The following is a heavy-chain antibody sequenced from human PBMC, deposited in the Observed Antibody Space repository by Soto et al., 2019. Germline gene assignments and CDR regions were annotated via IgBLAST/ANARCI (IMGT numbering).Heavy chain of an antibody. Sequence: GESLKISCKGSGYSFTSYWIGWVRQMPGKGLEWMGIIYPGDSDTRYSPSFQGQVTISADKSISTAYLQWSSLKASDTAMYYCASTNCSGGSCYSGYYYYGMDVWGQGTTVTVSS. V-gene: IGHV5-51*01. CDR1: GYSFTSYW. D-gene: IGHD2-15*01. CDR2: IYPGDSDT. J-gene: IGHJ6*02. CDR3: ASTNCSGGSCYSGYYYYGMDV.